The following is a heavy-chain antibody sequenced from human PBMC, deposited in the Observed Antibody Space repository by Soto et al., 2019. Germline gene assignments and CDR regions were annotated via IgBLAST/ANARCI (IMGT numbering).Heavy chain of an antibody. CDR1: GFTFSSYA. Sequence: EVQLLETGGGLVQPGGSLRLSCAASGFTFSSYAMSWVRQAPGKGLEWVSAISGSGGSTYYADSVKGRFTISRDNSKNTLYLQMNSLRAEDTAVYYCAKDRYARLDIVVVVAATLIDYWGQGTLVTVSS. D-gene: IGHD2-15*01. J-gene: IGHJ4*02. V-gene: IGHV3-23*01. CDR2: ISGSGGST. CDR3: AKDRYARLDIVVVVAATLIDY.